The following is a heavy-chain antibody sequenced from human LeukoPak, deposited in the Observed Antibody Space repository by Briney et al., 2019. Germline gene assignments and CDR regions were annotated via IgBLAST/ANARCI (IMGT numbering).Heavy chain of an antibody. D-gene: IGHD6-13*01. J-gene: IGHJ4*02. V-gene: IGHV3-74*01. CDR1: GFTFRSYW. CDR3: ARDPLYGIAAAGSFDY. Sequence: GGSLRLSCAASGFTFRSYWMHWVRQAPGKGLVWVSRINSDGSSTSYADSVKGRFTISRDNAKNTLYLQMNSLRAEDTAVYYCARDPLYGIAAAGSFDYWGQGTLVTVSS. CDR2: INSDGSST.